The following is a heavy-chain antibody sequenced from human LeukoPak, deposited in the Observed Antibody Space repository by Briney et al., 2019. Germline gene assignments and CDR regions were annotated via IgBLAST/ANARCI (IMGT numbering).Heavy chain of an antibody. V-gene: IGHV3-48*01. Sequence: GGSLRLSCAASGFTFSSFSMNWVRQAPGKGLEWLSYIGSTSSIIHYADAVKGRFTISRDNAKNTLYLQMNSLRAEDTAVYYCARDIDYGGNSGLDYWGQGTLVTVSS. J-gene: IGHJ4*02. CDR1: GFTFSSFS. D-gene: IGHD4-23*01. CDR2: IGSTSSII. CDR3: ARDIDYGGNSGLDY.